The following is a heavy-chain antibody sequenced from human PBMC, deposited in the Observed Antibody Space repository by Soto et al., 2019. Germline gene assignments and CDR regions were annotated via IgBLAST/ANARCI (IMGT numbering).Heavy chain of an antibody. CDR1: GGSFSGYY. J-gene: IGHJ3*02. D-gene: IGHD2-21*01. V-gene: IGHV4-34*01. CDR2: INHSGST. Sequence: QVQLQQWGAGLLKPSETLSLTCAVYGGSFSGYYWSWIRQPPGKGLEWIGEINHSGSTNYNPSLKSRVTISVDTSKNQFSLKLSSVTAADTAVYYCARVNCGGDCYLRRKWYDAFDIWGQGTMVTVSS. CDR3: ARVNCGGDCYLRRKWYDAFDI.